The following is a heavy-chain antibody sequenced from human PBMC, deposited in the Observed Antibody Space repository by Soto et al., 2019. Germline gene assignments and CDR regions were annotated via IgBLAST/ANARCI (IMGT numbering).Heavy chain of an antibody. Sequence: LSLTCTVSGGSISSSSYYWGWIRQPPGKGLEWIGSIYYSGSTYYNPSLKSRVTISVDTSKNQFSLKLSSVTAADAAVYYCARRGYSYGFDYWGQGTLVTVSS. CDR2: IYYSGST. CDR1: GGSISSSSYY. CDR3: ARRGYSYGFDY. V-gene: IGHV4-39*01. D-gene: IGHD5-18*01. J-gene: IGHJ4*02.